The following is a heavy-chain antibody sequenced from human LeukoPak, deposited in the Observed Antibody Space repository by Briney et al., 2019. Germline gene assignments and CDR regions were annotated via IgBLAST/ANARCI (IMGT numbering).Heavy chain of an antibody. CDR3: ARVTRIQLWLTFFDY. Sequence: SETLSLTCIVSDYSINSGYYWGWIRQPPGKGLEWIGSIFHSGRTYYNPFLKSRVSISVDTSKNQFSLWLNSVTAADTAVYYCARVTRIQLWLTFFDYWGQGTLVTVSS. J-gene: IGHJ4*02. D-gene: IGHD5-18*01. CDR1: DYSINSGYY. V-gene: IGHV4-38-2*02. CDR2: IFHSGRT.